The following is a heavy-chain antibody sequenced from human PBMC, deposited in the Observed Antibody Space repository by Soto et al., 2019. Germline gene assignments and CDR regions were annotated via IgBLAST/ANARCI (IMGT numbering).Heavy chain of an antibody. Sequence: GGALRLSCAASGFTFSNFWMTWDRQAPGKGLEWVANIAPDGSGQYYVDAVKGRFTVSRDNAKNSLFLQLNRLRVEDTAVYNCARRFYGSGTKTLDYWGRGTLVTVSS. D-gene: IGHD3-10*01. CDR2: IAPDGSGQ. J-gene: IGHJ4*02. CDR1: GFTFSNFW. V-gene: IGHV3-7*01. CDR3: ARRFYGSGTKTLDY.